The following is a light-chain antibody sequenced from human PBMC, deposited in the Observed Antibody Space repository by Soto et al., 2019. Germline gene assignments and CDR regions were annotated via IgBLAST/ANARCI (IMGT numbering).Light chain of an antibody. Sequence: EIVMTQSPATLSVSPGGRATLSCRASQSVSSNLAWYQQKPGQAPRLLIYGASTRATGIPARFSGSGSGTEFTHTISSLQSEDFAVYYCQQYNNWRPITFGQGTRLEIK. CDR1: QSVSSN. CDR2: GAS. V-gene: IGKV3-15*01. J-gene: IGKJ5*01. CDR3: QQYNNWRPIT.